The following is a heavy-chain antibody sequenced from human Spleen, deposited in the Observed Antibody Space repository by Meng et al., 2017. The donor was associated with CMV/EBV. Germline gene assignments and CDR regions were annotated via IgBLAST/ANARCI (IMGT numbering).Heavy chain of an antibody. CDR3: ARGYGDYDN. Sequence: VSCKASGYTFTSSYIHWVRQVPGQGLAWMGMINPSGGSTNYAQKFQGRVTMTRDTSTSTVYMELSSLRSEDTAVYYCARGYGDYDNWGQGSLVTVSS. CDR1: GYTFTSSY. V-gene: IGHV1-46*01. D-gene: IGHD4-17*01. CDR2: INPSGGST. J-gene: IGHJ4*02.